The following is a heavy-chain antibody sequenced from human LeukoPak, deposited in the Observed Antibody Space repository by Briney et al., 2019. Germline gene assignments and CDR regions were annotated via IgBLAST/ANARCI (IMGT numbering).Heavy chain of an antibody. CDR2: IYPGDSDT. CDR3: ARSHYDSSGYSHYYYGMDV. CDR1: GYSFTSYW. V-gene: IGHV5-51*01. D-gene: IGHD3-22*01. J-gene: IGHJ6*02. Sequence: GESLKISCKGSGYSFTSYWIGWVRQMPGKGLEWMGIIYPGDSDTRYSPSFQGQVTISADKSISTAYLQWSSLKASDTAMYYCARSHYDSSGYSHYYYGMDVWGQGTTVTVSS.